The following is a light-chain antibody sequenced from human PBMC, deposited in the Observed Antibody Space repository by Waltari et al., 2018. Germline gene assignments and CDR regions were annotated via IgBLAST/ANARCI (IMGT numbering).Light chain of an antibody. CDR3: QHRSVWPLT. J-gene: IGKJ4*01. V-gene: IGKV3-11*01. CDR1: QSVRTY. CDR2: DTS. Sequence: IVLTQSPATLSLFPVERATISCRASQSVRTYLAWYQQKPGQAPRLLIYDTSYRATGLPVRFSGSGSGTDYTLTISSLEPEDFAVYYCQHRSVWPLTFGGGTKVEMK.